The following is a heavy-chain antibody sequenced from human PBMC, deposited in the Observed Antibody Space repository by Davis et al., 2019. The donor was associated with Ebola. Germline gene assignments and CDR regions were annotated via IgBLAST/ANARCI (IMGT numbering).Heavy chain of an antibody. V-gene: IGHV5-51*01. CDR3: ASLRRSITGFDDGYDI. J-gene: IGHJ3*02. Sequence: KVSCKGSGYTFTSYWIGWVRQMPGKGLEWMGIIYTGDSDTRYSLSFRGQVTISADNSIKTAFLHWSSLKASDTAIYYCASLRRSITGFDDGYDIWGQGTMVTVSS. D-gene: IGHD3-9*01. CDR1: GYTFTSYW. CDR2: IYTGDSDT.